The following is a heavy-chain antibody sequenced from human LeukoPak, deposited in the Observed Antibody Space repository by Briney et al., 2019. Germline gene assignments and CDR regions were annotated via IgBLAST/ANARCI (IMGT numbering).Heavy chain of an antibody. CDR2: IFWDDDK. CDR3: AHRLGSTGNYFHY. D-gene: IGHD3-10*01. J-gene: IGHJ4*02. Sequence: ESGPTLVKPTQTLALTCTFSGFSLSSSGATVGWIRQPPGKALEWLALIFWDDDKRYSPSLKNRLTITKDTSKNLVVLTMTNMDPVDTATYYCAHRLGSTGNYFHYWGQGTLVTVSS. CDR1: GFSLSSSGAT. V-gene: IGHV2-5*02.